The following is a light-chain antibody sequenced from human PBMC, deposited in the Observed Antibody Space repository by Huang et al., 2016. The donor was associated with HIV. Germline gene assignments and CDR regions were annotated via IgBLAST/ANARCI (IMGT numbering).Light chain of an antibody. V-gene: IGKV1-33*01. J-gene: IGKJ1*01. Sequence: DIQMTQSPSSLSASVGDRVTITCQASQDISNYLNWYQQKPGKAPKLLIYYASNLETGGSSRFSGSGSGTDCTFTISSLQPEDIATYYCQHYDNLRTFGQGTKVEIK. CDR1: QDISNY. CDR2: YAS. CDR3: QHYDNLRT.